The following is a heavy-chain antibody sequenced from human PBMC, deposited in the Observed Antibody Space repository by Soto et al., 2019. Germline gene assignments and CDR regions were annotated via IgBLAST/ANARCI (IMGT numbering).Heavy chain of an antibody. V-gene: IGHV3-23*01. CDR1: GFTFSSYA. CDR3: AKHVYYDFWSGYYDVGFLFDY. J-gene: IGHJ4*02. Sequence: GGSLRLSCAASGFTFSSYAMSWVRQAPGKGLEWVSAISGSGGSTYYADSVKGRFTISRDNSKNTLYLQMNSLRAEDTAVHYCAKHVYYDFWSGYYDVGFLFDYWGQGTLVTVSS. CDR2: ISGSGGST. D-gene: IGHD3-3*01.